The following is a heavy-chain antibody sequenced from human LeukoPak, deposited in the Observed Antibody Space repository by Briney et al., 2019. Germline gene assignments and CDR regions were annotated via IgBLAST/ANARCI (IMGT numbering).Heavy chain of an antibody. CDR1: GDSISSSTYH. Sequence: SETLPLTCTVSGDSISSSTYHWGWIRQPPGKGLEWIATMSYSGSTYYNPSLKSRVTMSVDTSKNQFSLKVNSVTAADTAVYYCARWGCSGGGCYYYFYYGMDVWGQGTTVTVSS. CDR3: ARWGCSGGGCYYYFYYGMDV. V-gene: IGHV4-39*01. D-gene: IGHD2-15*01. J-gene: IGHJ6*02. CDR2: MSYSGST.